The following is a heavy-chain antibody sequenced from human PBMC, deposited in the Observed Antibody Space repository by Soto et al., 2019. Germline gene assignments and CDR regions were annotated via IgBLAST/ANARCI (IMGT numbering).Heavy chain of an antibody. V-gene: IGHV3-43D*04. CDR3: AKALYYYDSSPLDY. CDR1: GFDFEDFA. CDR2: INSDGTDS. Sequence: PGGSLRLSCAAAGFDFEDFAMHWVCQAPGKGLEWVSLINSDGTDSYYMDSVRGRFTISRDNGKNSLYLQMDRLRPEDTAFYFCAKALYYYDSSPLDYWGQGTLVTVSS. J-gene: IGHJ4*02. D-gene: IGHD3-22*01.